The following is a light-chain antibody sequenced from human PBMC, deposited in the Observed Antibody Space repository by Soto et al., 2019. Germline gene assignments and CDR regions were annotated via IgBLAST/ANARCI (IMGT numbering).Light chain of an antibody. CDR1: QSVSSSY. V-gene: IGKV3-20*01. CDR2: GAS. CDR3: QQYGSP. Sequence: EIVLTQSPGTLSLSPGERATLSCRASQSVSSSYLAWYQQKPGQAPRLLIYGASSRATGIPDRFSGSGSETDFNLTISRLEPEDFAVYYCQQYGSPFGQGTRLEIK. J-gene: IGKJ5*01.